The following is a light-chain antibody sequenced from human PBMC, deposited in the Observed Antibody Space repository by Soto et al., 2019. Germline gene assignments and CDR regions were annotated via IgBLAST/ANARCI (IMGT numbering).Light chain of an antibody. Sequence: QAVVTQEPSLTVSPGGTVTLTCGSSTGPVTTGHFPYWFQQKPGQAPRTLIYDTNNEHSWTPAHFSASLLGGKAALTLSGAQPEDEAEYYCLVSYNNYRVFGGGTKLTVL. CDR3: LVSYNNYRV. CDR2: DTN. CDR1: TGPVTTGHF. J-gene: IGLJ2*01. V-gene: IGLV7-46*01.